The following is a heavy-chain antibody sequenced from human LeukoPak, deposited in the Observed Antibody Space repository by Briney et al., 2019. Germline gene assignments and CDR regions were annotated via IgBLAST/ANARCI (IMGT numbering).Heavy chain of an antibody. CDR3: ASEVQSGGMDV. CDR2: IIPIFGTA. D-gene: IGHD1-26*01. V-gene: IGHV1-69*13. Sequence: SVKVSCKASGYTFNRYGISWVRQAPGQGLEWMGGIIPIFGTANYAQKFQGRVTITADESTSTAYMELSSLRSEDTAVYYCASEVQSGGMDVWGKGTTVTVSS. CDR1: GYTFNRYG. J-gene: IGHJ6*03.